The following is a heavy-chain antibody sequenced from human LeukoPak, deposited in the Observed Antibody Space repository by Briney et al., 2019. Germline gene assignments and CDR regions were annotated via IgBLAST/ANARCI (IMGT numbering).Heavy chain of an antibody. CDR2: FSFNGEST. J-gene: IGHJ3*02. Sequence: SGGSLRLSCAASGFTFSSYAMTWVRQAPGKGLEWVSSFSFNGESTYYADSAKGRFTISRDNSKNTLYLQMNSLRAEDTAVYYCAKIWTFGGVIANDAFDIWGQGTMVTVSS. V-gene: IGHV3-23*01. D-gene: IGHD3-16*02. CDR1: GFTFSSYA. CDR3: AKIWTFGGVIANDAFDI.